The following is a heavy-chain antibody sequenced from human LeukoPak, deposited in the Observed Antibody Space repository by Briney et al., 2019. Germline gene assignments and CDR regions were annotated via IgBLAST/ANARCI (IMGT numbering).Heavy chain of an antibody. Sequence: GESLKISFKGSGYSFTSYWISWVRQMPGKGLEWMGRIDPSDSYTNYSPSFQGHVTISADKSISTAYLQWSSLKASDTAMYYCARHRIKHYDGFDYWGQGTLVTVSS. CDR1: GYSFTSYW. J-gene: IGHJ4*02. CDR2: IDPSDSYT. CDR3: ARHRIKHYDGFDY. D-gene: IGHD3-22*01. V-gene: IGHV5-10-1*01.